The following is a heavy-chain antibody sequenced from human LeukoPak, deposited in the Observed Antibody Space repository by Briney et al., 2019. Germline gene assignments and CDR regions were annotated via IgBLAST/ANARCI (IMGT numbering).Heavy chain of an antibody. D-gene: IGHD1-14*01. CDR3: AREYKPSGGYYYYGMDV. CDR2: IKQDGSEK. Sequence: GGSLRLSCAASGFTFSSYWMSWVRQAPGKGLEWVANIKQDGSEKYYVDSVKGRFTISRDNSKNTLYLQMNSLRAEDTAVYYCAREYKPSGGYYYYGMDVWGQGTTVTVSS. V-gene: IGHV3-7*01. J-gene: IGHJ6*02. CDR1: GFTFSSYW.